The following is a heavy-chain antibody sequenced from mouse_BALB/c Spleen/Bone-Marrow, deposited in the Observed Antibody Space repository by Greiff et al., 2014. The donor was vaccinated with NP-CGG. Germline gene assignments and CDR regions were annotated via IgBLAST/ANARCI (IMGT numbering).Heavy chain of an antibody. CDR1: GFTFGSYS. Sequence: EVHLVESGGGLVQPGGSLKLSCAASGFTFGSYSMSWVRQTPDKRLELVATINSNGGSTYYPDSVKGRFTISRDNAKNTLYLQMSSLKSEDTAMYYCARDGYYVFYAMDYWGQGTSVTVSS. J-gene: IGHJ4*01. D-gene: IGHD2-3*01. CDR2: INSNGGST. V-gene: IGHV5-6-3*01. CDR3: ARDGYYVFYAMDY.